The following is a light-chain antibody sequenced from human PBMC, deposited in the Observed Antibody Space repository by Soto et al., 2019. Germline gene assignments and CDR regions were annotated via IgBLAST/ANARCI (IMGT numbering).Light chain of an antibody. CDR1: QSVSGIY. V-gene: IGKV3-15*01. Sequence: EIELTQSPATLSLSPGERATLSCRASQSVSGIYLAWYQQKPGQAPRLLIYGASTRATGFPARFSGSGSGTDFTLTINSLQSEDSAVYYCQQYSNWPPVTFGGGTKVDI. J-gene: IGKJ4*01. CDR2: GAS. CDR3: QQYSNWPPVT.